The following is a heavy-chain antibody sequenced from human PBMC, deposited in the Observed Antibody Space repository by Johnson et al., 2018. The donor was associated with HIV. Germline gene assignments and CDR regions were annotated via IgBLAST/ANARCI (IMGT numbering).Heavy chain of an antibody. J-gene: IGHJ3*02. V-gene: IGHV3-66*01. D-gene: IGHD3-10*01. Sequence: VQLVESGGLVQSGGSLRLSCAASGFTVSRDYMSWVRQAPGKGLEWVSVIYSDGSTYYADSVKGRFSISRDNSKNTLFLQLNSLRAEDTAVYYCGRAKGNSYYGSGHDAFDIWGRGTIVTVSS. CDR3: GRAKGNSYYGSGHDAFDI. CDR2: IYSDGST. CDR1: GFTVSRDY.